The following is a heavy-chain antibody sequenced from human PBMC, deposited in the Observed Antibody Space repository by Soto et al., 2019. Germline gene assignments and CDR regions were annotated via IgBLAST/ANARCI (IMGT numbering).Heavy chain of an antibody. D-gene: IGHD4-17*01. CDR3: ARTDYGDPYYFDY. J-gene: IGHJ4*02. V-gene: IGHV3-21*01. Sequence: GGSLRLSCAVSGFIFSRYIMNWVRQAPGKGLEWVSSIGTSGSYIYDADSVKGRFTISRDNTKDSLYLQMNSLRAEDTAVYYCARTDYGDPYYFDYWGQGTLVTVS. CDR2: IGTSGSYI. CDR1: GFIFSRYI.